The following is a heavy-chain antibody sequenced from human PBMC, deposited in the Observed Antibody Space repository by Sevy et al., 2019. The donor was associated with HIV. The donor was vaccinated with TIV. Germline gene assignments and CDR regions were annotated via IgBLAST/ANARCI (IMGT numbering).Heavy chain of an antibody. V-gene: IGHV3-15*01. CDR2: IKARPDGGTT. CDR1: GFTFSYAW. Sequence: GGSLRLSCAASGFTFSYAWMSWVRQAPGKGLEWVGRIKARPDGGTTDYAAPVKGRFTISRDDSKNTLYLQMNSLKTEDTAVYYCSTDPITVLLASDGMDVWGQGTTVTVSS. CDR3: STDPITVLLASDGMDV. D-gene: IGHD2-8*01. J-gene: IGHJ6*02.